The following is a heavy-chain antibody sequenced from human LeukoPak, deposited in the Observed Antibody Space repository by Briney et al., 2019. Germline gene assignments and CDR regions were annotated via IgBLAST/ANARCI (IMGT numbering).Heavy chain of an antibody. V-gene: IGHV3-21*01. CDR1: GFTFSSYG. J-gene: IGHJ4*02. CDR2: ISSSSTYI. CDR3: ARDPTFDY. Sequence: KSGGSLRLSCAASGFTFSSYGMNWVRQAPGKGLEWVSSISSSSTYIYYADSVKGRFAISRDNAKNSLYLQMNSLRAEDTAVYYCARDPTFDYWGQGTLVTVSS.